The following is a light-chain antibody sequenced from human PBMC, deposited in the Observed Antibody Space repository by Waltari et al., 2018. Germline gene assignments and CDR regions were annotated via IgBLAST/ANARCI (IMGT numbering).Light chain of an antibody. CDR1: SRDVGGYNY. J-gene: IGLJ2*01. Sequence: QSALTQPASVSGSPGQPITISCTGTSRDVGGYNYVSWYQQHPGKAPKLMIYEVSNRPSGVSNRFSGSKSGNTASLTISGLQAEDEADYYCSSYTSSSTPVVFGGGTKLTVL. CDR3: SSYTSSSTPVV. CDR2: EVS. V-gene: IGLV2-14*01.